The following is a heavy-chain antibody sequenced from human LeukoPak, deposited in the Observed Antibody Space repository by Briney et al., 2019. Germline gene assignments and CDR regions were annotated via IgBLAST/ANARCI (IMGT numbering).Heavy chain of an antibody. Sequence: SVKVSCKASGGTFSSYAISWVRQAPGQGLEWMGGIIPIFGTANYTQKFQGRVTITTDESTSTAYMELSSLRSEDTAVYYCAREHRYSSGCFDYWGQGTLVTVSS. CDR1: GGTFSSYA. J-gene: IGHJ4*02. CDR3: AREHRYSSGCFDY. D-gene: IGHD6-19*01. CDR2: IIPIFGTA. V-gene: IGHV1-69*05.